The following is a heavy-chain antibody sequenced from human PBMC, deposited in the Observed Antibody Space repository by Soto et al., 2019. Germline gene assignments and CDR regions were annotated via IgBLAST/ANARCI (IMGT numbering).Heavy chain of an antibody. J-gene: IGHJ3*02. D-gene: IGHD2-2*02. Sequence: PGGSLRLSCAASGFTFSSYAMSWVRQAPGKGLEWVSAISGSGGSTYYADSVKGRFTISRDNSKNTLYLQMNSLRAEDTAVYYCVAGYCSSTSCYNGYAFDIWGQGTMVTVSS. CDR2: ISGSGGST. V-gene: IGHV3-23*01. CDR1: GFTFSSYA. CDR3: VAGYCSSTSCYNGYAFDI.